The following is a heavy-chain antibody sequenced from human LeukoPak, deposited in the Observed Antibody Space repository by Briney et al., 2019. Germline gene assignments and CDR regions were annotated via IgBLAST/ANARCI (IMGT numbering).Heavy chain of an antibody. CDR1: GYTFTGYY. D-gene: IGHD1-26*01. CDR3: ARDVTTSGSYYVRGAFDI. Sequence: ASVTVSCKASGYTFTGYYMHWVRQAPGQGLEWMGWINPNSGGTNYAQKFQGRVTMTRDTSISTAYMELSRLRSDDTAVYYCARDVTTSGSYYVRGAFDIWGQGTMVTVSS. V-gene: IGHV1-2*02. J-gene: IGHJ3*02. CDR2: INPNSGGT.